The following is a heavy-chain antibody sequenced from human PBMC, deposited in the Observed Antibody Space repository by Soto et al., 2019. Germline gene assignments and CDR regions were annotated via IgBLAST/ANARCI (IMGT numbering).Heavy chain of an antibody. J-gene: IGHJ6*02. D-gene: IGHD2-21*02. V-gene: IGHV4-30-4*08. CDR1: GGSISSEYFH. Sequence: QVQLQQSGPGLVEPSQTLSLTCAVSGGSISSEYFHWTWIRQSPGKGLEWIGYIHSTGSIMYNPSFKSRLTMAVDTTKNQFSLQLTSVTAADTAVYFCAREDDGGDRDYYGLDVWGQGTTVTVSS. CDR2: IHSTGSI. CDR3: AREDDGGDRDYYGLDV.